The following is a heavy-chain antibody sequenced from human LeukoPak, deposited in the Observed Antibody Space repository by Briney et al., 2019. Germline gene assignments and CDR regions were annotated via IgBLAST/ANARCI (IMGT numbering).Heavy chain of an antibody. D-gene: IGHD2-15*01. Sequence: GGSLRLSCAASGLAFSAYKMHWVRQAPRKGLVWVSRISTDGYTTDYADFVQGRFTASRDNTKNTWSLEMNSLRAEDAAVYYCVVGGSPGYWGQGTLVTVSS. V-gene: IGHV3-74*01. CDR2: ISTDGYTT. CDR1: GLAFSAYK. J-gene: IGHJ4*02. CDR3: VVGGSPGY.